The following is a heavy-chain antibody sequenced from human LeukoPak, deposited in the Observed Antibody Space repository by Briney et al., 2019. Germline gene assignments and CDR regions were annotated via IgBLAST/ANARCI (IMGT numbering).Heavy chain of an antibody. J-gene: IGHJ3*02. CDR3: ARKITVAVGRLLDI. Sequence: GASVKVSCKASGYTFTSYDINWVRQATGQGLEWMGWMNPNSGNTGYAQKFQGGVTITRNTSISTAYMELSSLRSEDTAVYYCARKITVAVGRLLDIWGQGTMVTVSS. V-gene: IGHV1-8*03. CDR2: MNPNSGNT. D-gene: IGHD6-13*01. CDR1: GYTFTSYD.